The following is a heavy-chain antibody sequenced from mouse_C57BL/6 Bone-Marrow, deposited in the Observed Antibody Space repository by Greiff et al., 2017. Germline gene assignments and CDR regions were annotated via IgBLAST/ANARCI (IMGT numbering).Heavy chain of an antibody. CDR1: GYAFTNYL. J-gene: IGHJ2*01. D-gene: IGHD1-1*01. Sequence: VQLQQSGAELVRPGTSVKVSCKASGYAFTNYLIEWVKQRPGQGLEWIGVINPGSGGTNYNEKFKGKATLTADKSSSTAYMQLSSLTSEDSAVYFCARHYYGRSVDYWGQGTTLTVSS. V-gene: IGHV1-54*01. CDR2: INPGSGGT. CDR3: ARHYYGRSVDY.